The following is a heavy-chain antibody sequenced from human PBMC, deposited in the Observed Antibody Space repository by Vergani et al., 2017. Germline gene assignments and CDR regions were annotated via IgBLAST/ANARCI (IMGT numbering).Heavy chain of an antibody. Sequence: QVQLVESGGGLVKPGGSLRLSCAASGFTFSDYYMSWIRQAPGKGLEWVSYISSSGSTIYYADSVKGRFTISRDNAKNSLYLQMNSLRAEDTVVYYCARAAYDYVWGSYRPLPFDYWGQGTLVTVSS. J-gene: IGHJ4*02. CDR1: GFTFSDYY. CDR3: ARAAYDYVWGSYRPLPFDY. D-gene: IGHD3-16*01. V-gene: IGHV3-11*01. CDR2: ISSSGSTI.